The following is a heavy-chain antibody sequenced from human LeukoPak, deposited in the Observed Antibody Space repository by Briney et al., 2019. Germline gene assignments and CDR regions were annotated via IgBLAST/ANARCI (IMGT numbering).Heavy chain of an antibody. J-gene: IGHJ4*02. Sequence: GGSLRLSCVASGFTFSSYGMHWVRQAPGKGLDWVAVIWYDGSNEYYADSVKGRFTISRDNSKNMLYLQMNSLRAEDTAVYYCARDLASASSSSSGDYWGQGTLVTVSS. CDR2: IWYDGSNE. V-gene: IGHV3-33*01. CDR3: ARDLASASSSSSGDY. D-gene: IGHD6-6*01. CDR1: GFTFSSYG.